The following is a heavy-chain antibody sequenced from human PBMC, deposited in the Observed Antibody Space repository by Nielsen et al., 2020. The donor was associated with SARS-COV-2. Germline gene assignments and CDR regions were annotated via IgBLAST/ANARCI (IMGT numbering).Heavy chain of an antibody. CDR1: GYSFNNYW. CDR2: IDPRDSST. D-gene: IGHD3-16*01. Sequence: GESLKISCETSGYSFNNYWISWVRQMPGKGLEWMGRIDPRDSSTSYSPSFQGRVTISVDKSISTAYLQWNSLKASDTGMYYCSTLSVLTVDHWGQGTLVTVSS. CDR3: STLSVLTVDH. J-gene: IGHJ4*02. V-gene: IGHV5-10-1*01.